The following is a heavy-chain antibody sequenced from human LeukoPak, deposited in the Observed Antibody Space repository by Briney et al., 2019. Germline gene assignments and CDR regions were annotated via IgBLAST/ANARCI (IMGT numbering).Heavy chain of an antibody. D-gene: IGHD1-1*01. CDR2: ISYDGSNK. CDR1: GGSISSYY. CDR3: ARVPGYGVLA. Sequence: HPSETLSLTCTVSGGSISSYYWSWVRQAPGKGLEWVAVISYDGSNKYYADSVKGRFTISRDNSKNTLYLQMNSLRAEDTAVYYCARVPGYGVLAWGQGTLVTVSS. J-gene: IGHJ5*02. V-gene: IGHV3-30-3*01.